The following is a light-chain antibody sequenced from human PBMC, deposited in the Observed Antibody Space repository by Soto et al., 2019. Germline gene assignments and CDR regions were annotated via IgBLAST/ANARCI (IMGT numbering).Light chain of an antibody. CDR2: GAY. V-gene: IGKV3-15*01. CDR3: QQYIKWPRT. CDR1: QSVGSD. Sequence: EVLMTQSPATLSVFPGERAALSCRASQSVGSDLAWYQQRPGQAPRLLIYGAYTRATGIAARFSGSGSGTEFTLTISSLESEDFAVYFCQQYIKWPRTFGQGTKVEVK. J-gene: IGKJ1*01.